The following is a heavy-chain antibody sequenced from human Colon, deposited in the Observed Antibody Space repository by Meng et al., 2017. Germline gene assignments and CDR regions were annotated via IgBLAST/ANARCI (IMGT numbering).Heavy chain of an antibody. CDR3: ANRFV. D-gene: IGHD3-3*01. Sequence: VQLVGSGGGLGLPGGSLSLSCAVSGFSVSSDFMIWVRQAPGKGLEWVSMIHSSAGTFFADSVKGRFTVSTDNSKNTLYLQMNSLRIEDTAVYHCANRFVWGLGTLVTVSS. V-gene: IGHV3-66*02. J-gene: IGHJ4*02. CDR1: GFSVSSDF. CDR2: IHSSAGT.